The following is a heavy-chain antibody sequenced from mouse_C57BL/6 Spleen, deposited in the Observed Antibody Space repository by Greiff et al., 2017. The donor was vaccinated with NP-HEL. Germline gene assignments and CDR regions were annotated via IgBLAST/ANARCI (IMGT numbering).Heavy chain of an antibody. CDR2: IYPGSGST. J-gene: IGHJ1*03. CDR1: GYTFTSYW. V-gene: IGHV1-55*01. D-gene: IGHD2-4*01. CDR3: ARSFDYDVDWYFDV. Sequence: QVQLKQPGAELVKPGASVKMSCKASGYTFTSYWITWVKQRPGQGLEWIGDIYPGSGSTNYNEKFKSKATLTVDTSSSTAYMQLSSLTSEDSAVYYCARSFDYDVDWYFDVWGTGTTVTVSS.